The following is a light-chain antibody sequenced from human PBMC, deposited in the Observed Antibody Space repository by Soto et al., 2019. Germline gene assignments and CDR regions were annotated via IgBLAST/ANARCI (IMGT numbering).Light chain of an antibody. V-gene: IGLV2-18*02. Sequence: QSALTQPPSVSGSPGQSVTISCTGTSSDVGSYNHVSWYQQTPGTAPKLIIYDVSNRPSGVPDRFSGSKSGNTASLTISGLQADDEADYHCSSYTISSSFVVFGGGTKLTVL. J-gene: IGLJ2*01. CDR3: SSYTISSSFVV. CDR1: SSDVGSYNH. CDR2: DVS.